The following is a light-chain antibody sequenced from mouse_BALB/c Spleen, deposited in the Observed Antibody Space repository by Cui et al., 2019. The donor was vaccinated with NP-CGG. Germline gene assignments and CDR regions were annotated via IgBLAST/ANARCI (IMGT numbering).Light chain of an antibody. J-gene: IGLJ1*01. CDR1: TGAVTTSNY. CDR3: ALWYSNHWV. Sequence: QAVVTQESALTTSPGEIVTLTCRSSTGAVTTSNYANWVQEKPDHLFTGLIGGTNNRAPGVPARFSGSLIGDKAALTITGAQTEDEATYFCALWYSNHWVFGGGTKLTVL. V-gene: IGLV1*01. CDR2: GTN.